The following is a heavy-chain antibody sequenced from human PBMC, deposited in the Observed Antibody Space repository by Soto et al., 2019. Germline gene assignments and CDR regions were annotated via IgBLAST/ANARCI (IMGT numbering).Heavy chain of an antibody. CDR1: GFSVNNNY. CDR2: IHTRGTT. J-gene: IGHJ4*02. Sequence: GGSLRLSCSASGFSVNNNYMTWVRQAPGRRPEWVAVIHTRGTTHYADFATGRFTFSRDNSKNTLYLQMDSLRPEDTAVYYCAKLWGYYFESWGPGTLVTVSS. V-gene: IGHV3-53*01. D-gene: IGHD2-21*01. CDR3: AKLWGYYFES.